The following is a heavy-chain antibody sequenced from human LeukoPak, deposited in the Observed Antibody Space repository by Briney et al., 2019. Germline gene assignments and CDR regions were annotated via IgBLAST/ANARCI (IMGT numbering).Heavy chain of an antibody. V-gene: IGHV4-38-2*02. J-gene: IGHJ4*02. CDR1: GYSISSGYY. CDR3: ARTYSSGQGAYY. Sequence: SETLSLTCTVSGYSISSGYYWGWLRQPPGMGLEWIGSIHNSGTTYFNPSLKSRVTISVDASKNQFSLKLSSVAAADTAIYYCARTYSSGQGAYYWGQGTLVTVSS. CDR2: IHNSGTT. D-gene: IGHD3-22*01.